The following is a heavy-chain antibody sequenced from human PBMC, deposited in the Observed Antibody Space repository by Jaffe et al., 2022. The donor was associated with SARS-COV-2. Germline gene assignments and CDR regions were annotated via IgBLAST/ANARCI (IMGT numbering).Heavy chain of an antibody. D-gene: IGHD3-10*01. Sequence: QVQLVESGGGVVQPGRSLRLSCAASGFTFSSYAMHWVRQAPGRGLEWVAIISYDGGDRYYADSVKGRFTISRDNSKNTLYLQMNSLRTEDTAVYYCAKPPASGSYPPFGMDVWGPGTTVTVSS. CDR3: AKPPASGSYPPFGMDV. J-gene: IGHJ6*02. CDR1: GFTFSSYA. CDR2: ISYDGGDR. V-gene: IGHV3-30*18.